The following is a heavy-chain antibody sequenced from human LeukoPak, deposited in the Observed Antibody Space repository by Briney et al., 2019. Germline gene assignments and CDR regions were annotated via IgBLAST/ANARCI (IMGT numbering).Heavy chain of an antibody. CDR2: ISHDGSEK. V-gene: IGHV3-33*05. CDR1: GFTFSSYG. J-gene: IGHJ4*02. D-gene: IGHD2-21*01. Sequence: RGSLRLSCVVSGFTFSSYGMHCVRQAPGKGLEWVTVISHDGSEKYYAESVKRRFTISRDNYTNTLYLLMNGLRAEYTALYYCAKDREIAPDYFDSWGQGPLVTVSS. CDR3: AKDREIAPDYFDS.